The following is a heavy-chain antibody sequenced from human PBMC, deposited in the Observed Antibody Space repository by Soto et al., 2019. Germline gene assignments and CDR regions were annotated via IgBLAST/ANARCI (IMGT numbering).Heavy chain of an antibody. Sequence: EVQLLESGGGLVQPGGSLSLSCAPSASTFNTYAMGGVRQAPGKGLEWVSAISVSGGGTYYADSVKGRFTISRDTSKNTLYLQMNSLRADDTAVYYCAKSGGASPYYFDYWGRGTLVTVSS. CDR2: ISVSGGGT. J-gene: IGHJ4*02. D-gene: IGHD1-26*01. CDR1: ASTFNTYA. V-gene: IGHV3-23*01. CDR3: AKSGGASPYYFDY.